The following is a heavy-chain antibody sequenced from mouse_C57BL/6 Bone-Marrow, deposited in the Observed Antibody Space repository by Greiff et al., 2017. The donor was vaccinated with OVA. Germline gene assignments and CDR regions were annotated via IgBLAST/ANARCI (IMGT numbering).Heavy chain of an antibody. V-gene: IGHV14-1*01. CDR2: IDPEDGDT. CDR1: GFNITDYY. D-gene: IGHD1-1*01. Sequence: EVQLQQSGAELVRPGASVKLSCTASGFNITDYYMHWVKQRPEQGLEWIGRIDPEDGDTEYAPKFQGKATMTADTSSNTAYLQLSSLTSEDTAVYYCTPITTVVATDYAMDYWGQGTSVTVSS. CDR3: TPITTVVATDYAMDY. J-gene: IGHJ4*01.